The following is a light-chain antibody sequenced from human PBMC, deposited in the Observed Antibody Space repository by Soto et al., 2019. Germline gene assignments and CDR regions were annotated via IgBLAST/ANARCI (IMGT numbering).Light chain of an antibody. CDR2: STS. CDR3: QQYGSSPRT. V-gene: IGKV3-20*01. J-gene: IGKJ1*01. Sequence: IVMTPYPSTLSWTPGARATLSCRASQSISISYLAWYQQQPGQAPRLLIYSTSTRATGIPDRFTGSGSGTDFTLTISRLEPEDFAVYYCQQYGSSPRTVGQGTKVDTK. CDR1: QSISISY.